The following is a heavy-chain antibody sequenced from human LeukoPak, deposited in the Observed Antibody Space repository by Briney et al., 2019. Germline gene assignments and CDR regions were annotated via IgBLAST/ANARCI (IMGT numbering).Heavy chain of an antibody. J-gene: IGHJ5*02. CDR3: AKDLGQQLSGWFDP. CDR2: ISGSGGST. D-gene: IGHD6-13*01. V-gene: IGHV3-23*01. Sequence: PGGSLRLSCAASGFTVSSNYMSWVRQAPGKGLEWVSAISGSGGSTYYADSVKGRFTISRDNSKNTLYLQMNSLRAEDTAVYYCAKDLGQQLSGWFDPWGQGTLVTVSS. CDR1: GFTVSSNY.